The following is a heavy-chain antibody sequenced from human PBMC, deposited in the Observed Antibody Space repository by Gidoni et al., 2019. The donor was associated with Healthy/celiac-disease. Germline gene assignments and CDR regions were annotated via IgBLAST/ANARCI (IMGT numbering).Heavy chain of an antibody. D-gene: IGHD6-13*01. V-gene: IGHV3-30-3*01. CDR1: GFTFSSYA. J-gene: IGHJ5*02. CDR2: IAYDGSNK. CDR3: ARDRSSRLLNWFDP. Sequence: QVQLVASGGGVVQPGGSLRLPCAASGFTFSSYAMHWVRQAPSKGLEWVAVIAYDGSNKCYADSVRGRYTITRDNAKNSLYLQMNSLGAEDTAVYYCARDRSSRLLNWFDPWGQGTLVTVSS.